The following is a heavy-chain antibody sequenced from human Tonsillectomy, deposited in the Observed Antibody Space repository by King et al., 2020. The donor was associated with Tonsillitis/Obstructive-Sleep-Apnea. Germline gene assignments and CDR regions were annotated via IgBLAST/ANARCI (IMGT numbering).Heavy chain of an antibody. J-gene: IGHJ3*02. V-gene: IGHV4-59*08. Sequence: VQLQESGPGLVKPSETLSLTCTVSGGSISSYYWSWIRQPPGKGLEWIGYIYYSGSTNYNPSLKSRVTISVDTSKNQFSLKLSSVTAADTAVYYCARLGSSSWTAFDIWGQGTMVTVSS. CDR3: ARLGSSSWTAFDI. D-gene: IGHD6-13*01. CDR2: IYYSGST. CDR1: GGSISSYY.